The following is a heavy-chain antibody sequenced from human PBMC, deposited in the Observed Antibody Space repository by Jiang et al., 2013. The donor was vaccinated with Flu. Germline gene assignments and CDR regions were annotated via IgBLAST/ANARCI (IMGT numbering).Heavy chain of an antibody. CDR2: IYQSGTT. V-gene: IGHV4-30-2*01. Sequence: GSGLVKPSQTLSLTCAVSGGSVSIGYSWTWIRQPPGKGLEWIGYIYQSGTTYTNPSLKSRVTISIDRSQNQVSLNLTSVTAADTAVYYCAGARGTSGREFRFDPWGQGTLVTVSS. CDR1: GGSVSIGYS. J-gene: IGHJ5*02. CDR3: AGARGTSGREFRFDP. D-gene: IGHD3-10*01.